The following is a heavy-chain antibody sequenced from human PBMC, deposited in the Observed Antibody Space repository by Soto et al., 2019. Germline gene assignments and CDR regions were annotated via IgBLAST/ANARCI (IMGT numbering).Heavy chain of an antibody. V-gene: IGHV1-69*13. D-gene: IGHD3-3*01. CDR2: IIPIFGTA. J-gene: IGHJ4*02. CDR1: GGTFSSYA. CDR3: ARDNTIFGVVTAYEFDY. Sequence: SVKVSCKASGGTFSSYAISWVRQAPGQGLEWMGGIIPIFGTANYAQKFQGRVTITADESTSTAYMELSSLRSEDTAVYYCARDNTIFGVVTAYEFDYWGQGTLVTVSS.